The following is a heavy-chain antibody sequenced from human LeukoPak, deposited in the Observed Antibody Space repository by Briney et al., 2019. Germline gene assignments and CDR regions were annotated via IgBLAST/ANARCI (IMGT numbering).Heavy chain of an antibody. Sequence: GGSLRLSCAASGFTFSRYWMSWVRQAPGKGPEWVANIKEDGSEKYYVDSVKGRFTISRDNAKNSLYLQLNSLRSEDTAVYYCARDLAAPYFDYWGQGTLVTVSS. CDR2: IKEDGSEK. CDR1: GFTFSRYW. CDR3: ARDLAAPYFDY. D-gene: IGHD2-15*01. V-gene: IGHV3-7*03. J-gene: IGHJ4*02.